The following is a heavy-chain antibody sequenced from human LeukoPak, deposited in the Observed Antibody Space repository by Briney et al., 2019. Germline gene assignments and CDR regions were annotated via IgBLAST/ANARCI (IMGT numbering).Heavy chain of an antibody. CDR2: INPKSGDT. CDR1: VYPFIAYY. D-gene: IGHD7-27*01. J-gene: IGHJ4*02. V-gene: IGHV1-2*02. Sequence: ASVKVSCKSSVYPFIAYYIHWVRQAPGQGLEWMGWINPKSGDTKYAQKFQGRVTMTRDTSISTAHMELSGLRSDDTAVYYCARSQLGDFWGQGTLVTVSS. CDR3: ARSQLGDF.